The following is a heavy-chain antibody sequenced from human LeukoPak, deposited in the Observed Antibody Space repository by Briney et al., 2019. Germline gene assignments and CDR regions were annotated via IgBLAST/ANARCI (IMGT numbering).Heavy chain of an antibody. CDR3: ARDGGVYGDWDFNYYYGMDV. V-gene: IGHV3-33*01. D-gene: IGHD4-17*01. J-gene: IGHJ6*02. CDR1: GFTFNSYG. CDR2: IWYDGSNK. Sequence: PGGSLRLSCAASGFTFNSYGMHWVRQAPGKGLEWEAVIWYDGSNKYYADSVKGRFTISRDNSMNTLYLQMNSLRAEDTAVYYCARDGGVYGDWDFNYYYGMDVWGQGTTVTVSS.